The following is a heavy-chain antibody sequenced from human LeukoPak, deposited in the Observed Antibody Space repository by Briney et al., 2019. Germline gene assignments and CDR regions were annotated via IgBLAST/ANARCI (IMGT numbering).Heavy chain of an antibody. Sequence: ASVKVSCKASGCTFTGYYMHWVRQAPGQGLEWMGWINPNSGGTSYAQKFQGWVTMTRDTSISTAYMELSRLRSDDTAVYYCARDYVPIAAAGTGYFQHWGQGTLVTVSS. V-gene: IGHV1-2*04. CDR2: INPNSGGT. D-gene: IGHD6-13*01. CDR1: GCTFTGYY. J-gene: IGHJ1*01. CDR3: ARDYVPIAAAGTGYFQH.